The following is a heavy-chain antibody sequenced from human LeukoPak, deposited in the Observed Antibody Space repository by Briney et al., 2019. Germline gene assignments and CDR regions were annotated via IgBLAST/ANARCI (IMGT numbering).Heavy chain of an antibody. CDR3: ARARELLLWFGELGDAFDI. D-gene: IGHD3-10*01. J-gene: IGHJ3*02. Sequence: GGSLRLSCAASGFTFSSYWMSWVRQAPGKGLEWVANIEQDGSEKYYVDSVKGRFTISRDNAKNSLYLQMNSLRAEDTAVYYCARARELLLWFGELGDAFDIWGQGTMVTVSS. CDR2: IEQDGSEK. CDR1: GFTFSSYW. V-gene: IGHV3-7*01.